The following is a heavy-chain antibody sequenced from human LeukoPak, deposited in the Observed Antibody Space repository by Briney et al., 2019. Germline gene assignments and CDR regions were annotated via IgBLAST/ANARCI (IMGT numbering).Heavy chain of an antibody. D-gene: IGHD6-13*01. V-gene: IGHV3-7*01. J-gene: IGHJ6*03. CDR2: IKQDGSEK. CDR1: GFTFSSYW. CDR3: ARDRGSSPYYYYMDV. Sequence: PGGSLRLSCAASGFTFSSYWMSWVRQAPGKGLEWVANIKQDGSEKYYVDSVKGRFTISRDNAKNSLYLQMKSLRAEDTAVYYCARDRGSSPYYYYMDVWGKGTTVTVSS.